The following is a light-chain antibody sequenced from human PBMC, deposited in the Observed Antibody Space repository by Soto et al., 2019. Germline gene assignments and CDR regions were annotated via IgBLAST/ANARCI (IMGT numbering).Light chain of an antibody. Sequence: EIVLTQSPGLSLSPGERATLSCRASQSVTSNYLAWYQQKVGQTPRLLIYGATSRATGIPDRFSGSGSGTDFTLTIDRPEPEDFAVYYCHQYSGSPRTFGQGTKVDIK. CDR2: GAT. CDR1: QSVTSNY. CDR3: HQYSGSPRT. J-gene: IGKJ1*01. V-gene: IGKV3-20*01.